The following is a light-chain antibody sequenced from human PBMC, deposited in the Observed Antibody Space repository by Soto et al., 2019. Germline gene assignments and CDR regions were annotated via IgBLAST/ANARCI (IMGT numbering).Light chain of an antibody. Sequence: NVLTQSPGTLSLSPGERATLSCRASQTVSGSYVAWYQQKPGQTPRLLPYGASSRATGIPDRFSGSGSGTDFTLTISRLEPEDFAVYHCQQYGDSPLTFGGGTKVDIK. CDR3: QQYGDSPLT. J-gene: IGKJ4*01. V-gene: IGKV3-20*01. CDR2: GAS. CDR1: QTVSGSY.